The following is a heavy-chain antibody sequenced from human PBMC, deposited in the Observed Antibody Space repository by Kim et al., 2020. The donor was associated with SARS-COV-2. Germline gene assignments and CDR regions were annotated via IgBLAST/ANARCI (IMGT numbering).Heavy chain of an antibody. CDR3: ATSTSITGTRANYYYYYGMDV. V-gene: IGHV1-24*01. Sequence: ASVKVSCKVSGYTLTELSMHWVRQAPGKGLEWMGGFDPEDGETIYAQKFQGRVTMTEDTSTDTAYMELSSLRSEDTAVYYCATSTSITGTRANYYYYYGMDVWGQGTTVTVSS. J-gene: IGHJ6*02. CDR2: FDPEDGET. CDR1: GYTLTELS. D-gene: IGHD1-7*01.